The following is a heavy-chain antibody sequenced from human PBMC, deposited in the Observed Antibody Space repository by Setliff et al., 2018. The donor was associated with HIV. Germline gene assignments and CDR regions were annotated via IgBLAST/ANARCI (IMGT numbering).Heavy chain of an antibody. Sequence: PSETLSLTCAVSGYSISSGYYWGWIRQPPGKGLEWIGSIYHSGSTYYNPSLKSRVTISVDTSKNQFSLKLSSVTAADTAVYYCARVGDYGSGGWFDPWGQGTLVTVPQ. J-gene: IGHJ5*02. CDR2: IYHSGST. V-gene: IGHV4-38-2*01. CDR3: ARVGDYGSGGWFDP. CDR1: GYSISSGYY. D-gene: IGHD3-10*01.